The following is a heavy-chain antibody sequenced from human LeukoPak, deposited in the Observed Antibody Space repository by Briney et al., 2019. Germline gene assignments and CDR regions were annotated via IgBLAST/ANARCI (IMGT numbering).Heavy chain of an antibody. CDR1: GFTFSSYG. Sequence: PGRSLRLSCAASGFTFSSYGMHWVRQAPGKGLEWVAVIWYDGSNKYYADSVKGRFTISRDNSKNTLYLQINSLRAEDTAVHYCAKDEKGYDFWGGYYYNLFDPWGQGTLVTVSS. CDR3: AKDEKGYDFWGGYYYNLFDP. D-gene: IGHD3-3*01. CDR2: IWYDGSNK. V-gene: IGHV3-33*06. J-gene: IGHJ5*02.